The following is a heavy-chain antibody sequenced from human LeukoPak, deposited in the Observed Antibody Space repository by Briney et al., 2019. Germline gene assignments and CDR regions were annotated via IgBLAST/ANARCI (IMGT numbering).Heavy chain of an antibody. J-gene: IGHJ4*02. CDR1: GGSFSGYD. D-gene: IGHD6-19*01. Sequence: SETLSLTCAVYGGSFSGYDWSWICQPPGKGLEWIGEINHSGSTNYNPSLKSRVTISVDMSKNQFSLKLSSVTAADSAVYYCARGRRWAVAGYWGQGTLVTVSS. V-gene: IGHV4-34*01. CDR3: ARGRRWAVAGY. CDR2: INHSGST.